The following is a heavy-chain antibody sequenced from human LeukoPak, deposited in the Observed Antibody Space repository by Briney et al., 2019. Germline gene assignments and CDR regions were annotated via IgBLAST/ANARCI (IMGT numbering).Heavy chain of an antibody. D-gene: IGHD3-10*01. CDR3: ASEEPYGFGSGNYYY. J-gene: IGHJ4*02. V-gene: IGHV4-61*02. CDR2: IYTSGST. Sequence: PSETLSLTCTVSGGSISSGTYYWSWIRQPAGKGLEWIGRIYTSGSTNSNPSLNRRVTISVDTTKNQFSLKLSSVTAADTAVYFCASEEPYGFGSGNYYYWGQGTLVTVSS. CDR1: GGSISSGTYY.